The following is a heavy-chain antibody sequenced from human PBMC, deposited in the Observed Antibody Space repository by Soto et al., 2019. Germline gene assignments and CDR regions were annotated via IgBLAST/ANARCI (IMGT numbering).Heavy chain of an antibody. D-gene: IGHD6-25*01. J-gene: IGHJ4*02. CDR2: IWYDGSNK. V-gene: IGHV3-33*01. CDR3: ATSEAAGYFDY. CDR1: GFTFSSYG. Sequence: ESGGGVVQPGRSLRLSCAASGFTFSSYGMHWVRQAPGKGLEWVAVIWYDGSNKYYADSVKGRFTISRDNSKNTLYLQMNSLRAEDTAVYYCATSEAAGYFDYWGQGTLVTVSS.